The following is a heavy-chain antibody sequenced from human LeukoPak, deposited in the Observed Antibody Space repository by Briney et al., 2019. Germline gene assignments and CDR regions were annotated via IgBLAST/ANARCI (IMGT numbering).Heavy chain of an antibody. Sequence: SETLSLTCTVSGGSISSGDYYWSWIRQPPGKGLEWIGYIYYSGSTNYNPSLKSRVTISVDTSKNQFSLKLSSVTAADTAVYYCARDRMDTAMVTIRALDYWGQGTLVTVSS. CDR1: GGSISSGDYY. D-gene: IGHD5-18*01. J-gene: IGHJ4*02. CDR2: IYYSGST. V-gene: IGHV4-30-4*01. CDR3: ARDRMDTAMVTIRALDY.